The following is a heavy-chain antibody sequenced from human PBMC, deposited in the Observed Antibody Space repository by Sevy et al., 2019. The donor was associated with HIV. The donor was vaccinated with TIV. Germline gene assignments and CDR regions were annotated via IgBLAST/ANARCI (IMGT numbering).Heavy chain of an antibody. CDR3: ARGRRYCYGSGSYYKTGYYYYYMDV. J-gene: IGHJ6*03. Sequence: SETLSLTCAVYGGSFSGYSWSWIRQPPGKGLEWIGEINHSGRTNYNPSLKSRVTISVDTSKNQFALKLSSVTAADTAVCYCARGRRYCYGSGSYYKTGYYYYYMDVWGKGTTVTVSS. V-gene: IGHV4-34*01. CDR1: GGSFSGYS. CDR2: INHSGRT. D-gene: IGHD3-10*01.